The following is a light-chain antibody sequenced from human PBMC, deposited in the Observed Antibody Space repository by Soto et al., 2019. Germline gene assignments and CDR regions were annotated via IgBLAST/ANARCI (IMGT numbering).Light chain of an antibody. CDR1: QSVSSS. V-gene: IGKV3-15*01. CDR2: GAS. Sequence: EVVMTQSPDTLSVSPGERATLSCRASQSVSSSLAWYQQKPCQAPRLLIYGASTRSTGVPARFSGSGSGTEFTLTINSLQSEDVAVYYCQHFHNWPPWTFGQGTRVEIK. J-gene: IGKJ1*01. CDR3: QHFHNWPPWT.